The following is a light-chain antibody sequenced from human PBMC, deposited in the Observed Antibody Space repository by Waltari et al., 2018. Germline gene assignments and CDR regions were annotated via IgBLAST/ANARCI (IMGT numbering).Light chain of an antibody. Sequence: DIQMTQFPSSLSAPVGDRVPITCRGSQAINNYLAWFQQKAGQAPKSLIYDAYILQTGVPSRFTGSGSGTFFTLTISSLQPEDFGTYYCQQYDSFPFTFGGGTKVEIE. CDR2: DAY. CDR3: QQYDSFPFT. V-gene: IGKV1-16*01. J-gene: IGKJ4*01. CDR1: QAINNY.